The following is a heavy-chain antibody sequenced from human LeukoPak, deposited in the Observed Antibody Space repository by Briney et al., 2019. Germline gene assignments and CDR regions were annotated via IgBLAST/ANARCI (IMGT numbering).Heavy chain of an antibody. CDR3: TTFLSGAFDI. D-gene: IGHD3-16*02. V-gene: IGHV3-15*01. CDR2: IKSKADGGTT. Sequence: KSSETLSLTCAVYGGSFSGYYWSWIRQPPGKGLEWVGRIKSKADGGTTDYAAPVKGRFTISRDDSKNTLYLQMNSLKTEDTAVYYCTTFLSGAFDIWGQGTMVTVSS. CDR1: GGSFSGYY. J-gene: IGHJ3*02.